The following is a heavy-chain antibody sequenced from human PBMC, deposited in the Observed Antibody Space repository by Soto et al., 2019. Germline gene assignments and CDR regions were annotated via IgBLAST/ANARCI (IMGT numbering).Heavy chain of an antibody. CDR1: GFTFSSYG. D-gene: IGHD2-15*01. CDR3: AREIVVVVAASNGMDV. V-gene: IGHV3-33*01. Sequence: GGSLRLSCAASGFTFSSYGMHWVRQAPGKGLEWVAVIWYDGSNKYYADSVKGRFTISRDNSKNTLYLQMNILRAEDTAVYYCAREIVVVVAASNGMDVWGQGTTVTVSS. CDR2: IWYDGSNK. J-gene: IGHJ6*02.